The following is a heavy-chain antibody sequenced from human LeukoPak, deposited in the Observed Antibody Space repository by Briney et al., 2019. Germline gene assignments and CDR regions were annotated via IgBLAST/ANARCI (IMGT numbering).Heavy chain of an antibody. D-gene: IGHD6-6*01. V-gene: IGHV1-69*05. Sequence: ASVKVSCKASGGTFSSYAISWVRQAPGQGLEWMGGIIPIFGTANYAQKFQGRVTITTDESTSTAYMELSSLRSEDTAVYYCALSLAARPYYFDYWGQGTLVTVFS. CDR1: GGTFSSYA. J-gene: IGHJ4*02. CDR2: IIPIFGTA. CDR3: ALSLAARPYYFDY.